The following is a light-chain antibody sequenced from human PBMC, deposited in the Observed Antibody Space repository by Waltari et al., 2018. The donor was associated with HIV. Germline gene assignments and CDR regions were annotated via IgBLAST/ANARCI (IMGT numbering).Light chain of an antibody. CDR3: SSYPGSFPWV. CDR1: SSDVGGYKS. Sequence: QSALTPPSSVSGSPGQSNTIPCLGTSSDVGGYKSVSWYQQHPGKAPKLIIYGVTKRPSGVPDRFAGSKSGNTASLTVSGLQAEDEADYYCSSYPGSFPWVFGGGTKLTVL. J-gene: IGLJ3*02. V-gene: IGLV2-8*01. CDR2: GVT.